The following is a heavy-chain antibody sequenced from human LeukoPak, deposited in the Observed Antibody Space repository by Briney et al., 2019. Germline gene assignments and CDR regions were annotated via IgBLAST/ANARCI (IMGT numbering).Heavy chain of an antibody. CDR2: INWNGGST. D-gene: IGHD3-9*01. Sequence: GGSLRLSCAASGFTFDDYGMTWVRQAPGKGLEWVSGINWNGGSTGYADSVKGRFSISRDNAKNSLYLEMNSLRAEDTALYYCARLLRYFDWGKGAFDIWGQGTMVTVSS. V-gene: IGHV3-20*04. CDR3: ARLLRYFDWGKGAFDI. CDR1: GFTFDDYG. J-gene: IGHJ3*02.